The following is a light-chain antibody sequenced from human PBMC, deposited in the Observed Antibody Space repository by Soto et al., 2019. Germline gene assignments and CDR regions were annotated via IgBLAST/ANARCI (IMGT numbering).Light chain of an antibody. CDR3: QQLNSYPPNT. V-gene: IGKV1-9*01. CDR1: QGISSY. J-gene: IGKJ2*01. Sequence: DIQLTQSPSFLSASVGDRATITCRASQGISSYLAWYQQKPGKAPKLLIYAASTLQSGVPSRFSGSGSGTEFTLTISSLQPEDFATYYCQQLNSYPPNTFGQGTKLEIK. CDR2: AAS.